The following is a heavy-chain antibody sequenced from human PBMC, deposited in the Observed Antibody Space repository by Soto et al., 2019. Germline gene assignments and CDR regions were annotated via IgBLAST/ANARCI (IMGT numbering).Heavy chain of an antibody. J-gene: IGHJ4*02. V-gene: IGHV4-61*08. CDR1: GYSVSSSDYY. D-gene: IGHD6-6*01. Sequence: PSETLSLTCSVSGYSVSSSDYYWSWIRQPPGKGLEWIGYIYYSGSTNYNPSLKSRVTISVDTSKNQFSLKLSSVTAADTAVYYCARVGEYSSSPFDYWGQGTLVTVSS. CDR3: ARVGEYSSSPFDY. CDR2: IYYSGST.